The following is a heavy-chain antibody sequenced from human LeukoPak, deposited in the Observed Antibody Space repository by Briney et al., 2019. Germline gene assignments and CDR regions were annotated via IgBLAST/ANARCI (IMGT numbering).Heavy chain of an antibody. Sequence: SETLSLTCTVSGGSISSGGYYWSWIRQHPGKGLEWIGYIYYSGSTYYNPSLKSRVTISVDTSKNQFSLKLSSVTAADTAVYYCARELIAAASRYYFDYWGQGTLVTVSS. V-gene: IGHV4-31*03. CDR2: IYYSGST. CDR3: ARELIAAASRYYFDY. J-gene: IGHJ4*02. CDR1: GGSISSGGYY. D-gene: IGHD6-13*01.